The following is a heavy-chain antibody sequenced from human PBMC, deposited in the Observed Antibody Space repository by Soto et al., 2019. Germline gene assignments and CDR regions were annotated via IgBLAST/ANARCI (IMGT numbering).Heavy chain of an antibody. J-gene: IGHJ4*02. CDR1: GGTFSSYA. V-gene: IGHV1-69*13. CDR2: IIAIFGTA. CDR3: ASSPDLGVYDRSCYYFAPRFDY. Sequence: GASVKVSCKASGGTFSSYAISWVRQAPGQGLEWMGGIIAIFGTANYAQKFQGRVTITADESTSTAYMELSSLRSEDTAVYYCASSPDLGVYDRSCYYFAPRFDYWGQGTLVTVSS. D-gene: IGHD3-22*01.